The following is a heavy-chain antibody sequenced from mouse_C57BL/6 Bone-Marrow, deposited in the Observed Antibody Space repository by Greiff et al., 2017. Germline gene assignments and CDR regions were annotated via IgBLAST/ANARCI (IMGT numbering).Heavy chain of an antibody. D-gene: IGHD1-1*01. Sequence: VQLQQSGPELARPWASVKISCQAFYTFSRRVHFAIRDTNYWMQWVKQRPGQGLEWIGAIYPGKGDTSYNQKFKGKATLTADKSSSTAYLQLSSLTSEDSAVYYCVTWCMRGSSYWYFDVWGTGTTVTVSS. CDR2: GQGLEWIG. CDR1: YTFSRRVH. V-gene: IGHV1-87*01. CDR3: SEDSAVYYCVTWCMRGSSYWYFDV. J-gene: IGHJ1*03.